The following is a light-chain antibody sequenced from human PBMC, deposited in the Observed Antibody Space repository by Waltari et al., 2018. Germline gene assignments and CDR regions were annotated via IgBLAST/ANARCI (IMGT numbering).Light chain of an antibody. Sequence: ETVVTQSPATLSVSPGERATLSCTTSQSIGSSLAWYQQKPGPAPRLLSYRASTRATGIPARFSGSGAETECTLTISSLQSEDFAVYYCQQYNNWPPGTFGQGTKVEI. V-gene: IGKV3-15*01. CDR1: QSIGSS. CDR3: QQYNNWPPGT. CDR2: RAS. J-gene: IGKJ1*01.